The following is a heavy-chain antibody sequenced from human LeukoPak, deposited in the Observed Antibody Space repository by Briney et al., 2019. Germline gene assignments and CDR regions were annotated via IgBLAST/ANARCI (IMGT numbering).Heavy chain of an antibody. CDR2: IIPIFGTA. D-gene: IGHD3-10*01. CDR1: GGTFSNYA. Sequence: GSSVKVSCKASGGTFSNYAISWVRQAPGQGLEWMGRIIPIFGTANYAQKFQGRVTITTDESTSTAYMELSSLRSEDTAVYYCAREPYGSGSQPVDYWGQGTLVTVSS. J-gene: IGHJ4*02. CDR3: AREPYGSGSQPVDY. V-gene: IGHV1-69*05.